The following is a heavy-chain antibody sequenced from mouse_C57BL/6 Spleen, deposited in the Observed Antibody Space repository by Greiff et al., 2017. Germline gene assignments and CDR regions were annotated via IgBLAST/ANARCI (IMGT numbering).Heavy chain of an antibody. CDR2: INPNNGGT. D-gene: IGHD2-2*01. V-gene: IGHV1-26*01. CDR3: AFYGYDYAMDY. J-gene: IGHJ4*01. Sequence: EVQLQQSGPELVKPGASVKISCKASGYTFTDYYMNWVKQSPGKSLEWIGDINPNNGGTSYNQKFKGKATLTVDKSSSTAYMELRSLTSEDSAVYYCAFYGYDYAMDYWGQGTSVTVSS. CDR1: GYTFTDYY.